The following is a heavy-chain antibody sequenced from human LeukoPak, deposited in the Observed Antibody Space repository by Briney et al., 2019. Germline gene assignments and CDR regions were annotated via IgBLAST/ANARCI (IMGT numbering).Heavy chain of an antibody. CDR2: IIPIFGTA. V-gene: IGHV1-69*13. J-gene: IGHJ4*02. D-gene: IGHD5-12*01. Sequence: RASVKVSCKASGGTFSSYAISWVRQAPGQGLEWMGGIIPIFGTANYAQKFQGRVTITAVEATSTAYMELSSLRSEDTAVYYCARGLGYSGYDYPFDYWGQGTLVTVSS. CDR1: GGTFSSYA. CDR3: ARGLGYSGYDYPFDY.